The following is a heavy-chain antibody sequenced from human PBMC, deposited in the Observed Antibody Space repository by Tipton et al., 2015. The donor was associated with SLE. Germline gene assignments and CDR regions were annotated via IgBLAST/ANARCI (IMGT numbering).Heavy chain of an antibody. Sequence: TLSLTCAVHGGSFSGYYCSWIRQPPGKGLEWIGEINHSGSTNYNPSLKSRVTISVDTSKNQFSLKLSSVTAADTAVYYCARNGGSYYMYFNLWGRGTLVTVSS. CDR2: INHSGST. CDR1: GGSFSGYY. CDR3: ARNGGSYYMYFNL. D-gene: IGHD1-26*01. V-gene: IGHV4-34*01. J-gene: IGHJ2*01.